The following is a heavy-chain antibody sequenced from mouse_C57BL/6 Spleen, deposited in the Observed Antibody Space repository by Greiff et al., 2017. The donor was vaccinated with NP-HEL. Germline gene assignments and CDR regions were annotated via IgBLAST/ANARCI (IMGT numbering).Heavy chain of an antibody. CDR2: IRLKSDNYAT. Sequence: EVQRVESGGGLVQPGGSMKLSCVASGFTLSNYWMNWVRQSPEKGLEWVAQIRLKSDNYATHYAESVKGRFTILRDDSKSSVYLQMNNLRAEDTGIYYCTGDVGYFDYWGQGTTLTVSS. CDR1: GFTLSNYW. J-gene: IGHJ2*01. CDR3: TGDVGYFDY. V-gene: IGHV6-3*01.